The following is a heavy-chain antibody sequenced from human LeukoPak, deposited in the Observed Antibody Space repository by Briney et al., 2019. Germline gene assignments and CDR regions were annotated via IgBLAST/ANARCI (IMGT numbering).Heavy chain of an antibody. D-gene: IGHD2-2*01. J-gene: IGHJ4*02. CDR2: FDPEDGET. CDR1: GYTLTELS. Sequence: ASVKVSCKVSGYTLTELSMHWVRQAPGKGLEWMGGFDPEDGETTYAQKFQGRVTMTEDTSTDTAYMELSSLRSEDTAVYYCATDFMEYQLLPFDYWGQGTLVTVSS. CDR3: ATDFMEYQLLPFDY. V-gene: IGHV1-24*01.